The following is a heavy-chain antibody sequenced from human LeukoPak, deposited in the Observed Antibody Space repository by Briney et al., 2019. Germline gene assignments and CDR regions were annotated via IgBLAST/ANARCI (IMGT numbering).Heavy chain of an antibody. J-gene: IGHJ4*02. D-gene: IGHD1-7*01. Sequence: SETLSLTCAVYGGSFSGYYWSWIRQHPGKGLEWIGYIYYSGSTYYNPSLKSRVTISVDTSKNQFSLKLSSVTAADTAVYYCARDLVETGTTGFYFDYWGQGTLVTVSS. CDR1: GGSFSGYY. CDR3: ARDLVETGTTGFYFDY. CDR2: IYYSGST. V-gene: IGHV4-31*11.